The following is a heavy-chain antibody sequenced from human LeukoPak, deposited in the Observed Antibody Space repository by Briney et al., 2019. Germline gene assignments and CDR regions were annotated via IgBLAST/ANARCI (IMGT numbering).Heavy chain of an antibody. CDR1: GYTFTSTG. J-gene: IGHJ3*02. V-gene: IGHV1-18*01. D-gene: IGHD3-22*01. CDR2: ISAYNGNT. CDR3: ASLKNSYDSSGYLVTDAFDI. Sequence: ASVKVSCKASGYTFTSTGISWVRQAPGQGLEWMGWISAYNGNTNSEQKLQSRVTMTTDTSTSTAYMELRSLRSDDTAVYYCASLKNSYDSSGYLVTDAFDIWGQGTMVTVSS.